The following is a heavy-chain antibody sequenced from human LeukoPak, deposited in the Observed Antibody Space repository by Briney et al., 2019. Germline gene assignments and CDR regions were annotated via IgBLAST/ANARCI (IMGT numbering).Heavy chain of an antibody. Sequence: SVKVSCKASGFTFTSTAVQWVRQARGQRLEWIGWILVGSGNTNYAQMFQERVTLTWDVSTSTAYMVLSSLRSENTAIYYCASDPPYTSSSAWWGQGTLVTVSS. CDR3: ASDPPYTSSSAW. V-gene: IGHV1-58*01. D-gene: IGHD2-2*01. J-gene: IGHJ4*02. CDR1: GFTFTSTA. CDR2: ILVGSGNT.